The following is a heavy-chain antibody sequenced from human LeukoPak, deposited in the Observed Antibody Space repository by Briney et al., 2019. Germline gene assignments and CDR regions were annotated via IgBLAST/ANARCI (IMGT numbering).Heavy chain of an antibody. CDR2: IYYSGST. Sequence: KTSETLSLTCTVSGGSISSSSYYWGWIRQPPGKGLEWIGSIYYSGSTNYNPSLKSRVTISVDTSKNQFSLKLSSVTAADTAVYYCARDHSSGSYSYFDYWGQGTLVTVSS. J-gene: IGHJ4*02. CDR3: ARDHSSGSYSYFDY. V-gene: IGHV4-39*07. CDR1: GGSISSSSYY. D-gene: IGHD1-26*01.